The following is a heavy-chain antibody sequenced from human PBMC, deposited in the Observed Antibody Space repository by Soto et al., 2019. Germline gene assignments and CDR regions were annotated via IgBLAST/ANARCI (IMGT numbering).Heavy chain of an antibody. CDR2: IIPILGIA. D-gene: IGHD6-13*01. CDR1: GGTFSSYT. V-gene: IGHV1-69*08. Sequence: QVQLVQSGAEVKKPGSSVKVSCKASGGTFSSYTISWVRQAPGQGLEWMGRIIPILGIANYAQKFQGRVTITADKSTSTTYMELSSLRAEDTAVYYCARDRPLFARTVESSSWYSIDYWGQGTLVTVSS. CDR3: ARDRPLFARTVESSSWYSIDY. J-gene: IGHJ4*02.